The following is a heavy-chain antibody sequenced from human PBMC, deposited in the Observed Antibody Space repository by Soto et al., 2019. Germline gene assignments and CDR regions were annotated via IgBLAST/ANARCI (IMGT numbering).Heavy chain of an antibody. D-gene: IGHD3-3*01. CDR3: AKMTLTIFGALAHRGMDV. Sequence: QVQLVQSGAEVKKPGSSVKVSCKASGGTFSSYAISWVRQAPGQGLEWMGGIIPIFGTANYAQKFQGRVKITADKSTSTAYMELSSLRSEDTAVYYCAKMTLTIFGALAHRGMDVWGQGTTVTVSS. J-gene: IGHJ6*02. V-gene: IGHV1-69*06. CDR1: GGTFSSYA. CDR2: IIPIFGTA.